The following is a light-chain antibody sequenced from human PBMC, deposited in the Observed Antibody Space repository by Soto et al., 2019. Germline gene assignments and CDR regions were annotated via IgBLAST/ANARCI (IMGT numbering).Light chain of an antibody. V-gene: IGLV2-14*01. J-gene: IGLJ3*02. Sequence: QSALTQPASVSGSPGQSITISCTGTSSDVGDYNYVSWYQQHPGKAPKLMIYEVSHRLSGVSNRFSGSKSGYTASLTISGLQDEAEADYYCSSYVSNSIVVFGGGTKLTVL. CDR2: EVS. CDR3: SSYVSNSIVV. CDR1: SSDVGDYNY.